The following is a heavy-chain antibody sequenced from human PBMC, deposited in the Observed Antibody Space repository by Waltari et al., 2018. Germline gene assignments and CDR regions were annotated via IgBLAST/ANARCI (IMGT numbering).Heavy chain of an antibody. CDR3: ARVRGGEGSYPNY. D-gene: IGHD1-26*01. Sequence: QVQLVQSGAEVKKPGASVKVSCKASGYTFTGYYMHWVRQAPGQGLEWMGRVNPNSGGTNYAQKFQGRVTMPRDTPISTAYMELSRLRSDDTAVYYCARVRGGEGSYPNYWGQGTLVTVSS. CDR1: GYTFTGYY. J-gene: IGHJ4*02. CDR2: VNPNSGGT. V-gene: IGHV1-2*06.